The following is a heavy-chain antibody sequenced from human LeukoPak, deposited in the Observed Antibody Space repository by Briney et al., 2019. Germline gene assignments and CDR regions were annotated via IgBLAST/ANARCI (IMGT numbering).Heavy chain of an antibody. V-gene: IGHV3-33*01. Sequence: GRSLRLSCAASGFTFSSYGMHWVRQAPGKGLEWVAVIWYDGGNKYYADSVKGRFTISRDNSKNTLYLQMNSLRAEDTAVYYCAREGGSGSYYPYYYYGMDVWGQGTTVTVSS. CDR3: AREGGSGSYYPYYYYGMDV. CDR1: GFTFSSYG. CDR2: IWYDGGNK. J-gene: IGHJ6*02. D-gene: IGHD1-26*01.